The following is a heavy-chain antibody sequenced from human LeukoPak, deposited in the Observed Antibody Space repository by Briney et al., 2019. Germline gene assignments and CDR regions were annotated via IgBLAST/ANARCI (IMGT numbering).Heavy chain of an antibody. J-gene: IGHJ4*02. Sequence: SETLSLTCTVFGASISGYFWSWIRQPPGKGLEWIGYIYYSGSTSHNPSLKSRVTISIDTSKNQFSLKLSSVTAADTAVYYCARLSGGTVDYWGQGTLVTVSS. D-gene: IGHD4-23*01. CDR3: ARLSGGTVDY. V-gene: IGHV4-59*01. CDR2: IYYSGST. CDR1: GASISGYF.